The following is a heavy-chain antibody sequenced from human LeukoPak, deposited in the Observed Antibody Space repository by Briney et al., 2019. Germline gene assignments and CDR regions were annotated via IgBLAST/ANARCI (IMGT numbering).Heavy chain of an antibody. CDR3: ARLRVGATLDY. V-gene: IGHV4-39*01. J-gene: IGHJ4*02. CDR2: IYYSGST. CDR1: GGSISSSSYY. D-gene: IGHD1-26*01. Sequence: PSETLSLTCTVSGGSISSSSYYWGWLRQPPGKGLEWIGSIYYSGSTYYHRSLKSRVNISVDTSKNQFSLKLSSVTAADTAVYYCARLRVGATLDYWGQGTLVTVSS.